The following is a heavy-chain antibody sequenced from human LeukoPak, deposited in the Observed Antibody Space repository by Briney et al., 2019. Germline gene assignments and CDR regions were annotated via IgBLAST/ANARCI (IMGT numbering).Heavy chain of an antibody. CDR2: IIPIFGTA. V-gene: IGHV1-69*13. D-gene: IGHD3-10*01. J-gene: IGHJ4*02. Sequence: SVKVSCKASGGTFSSYAISWVRQAPGQGLEWMGGIIPIFGTANYAQKFQGRVTITADESTSTAYMELSSLRSEDTAVYYCARYDHSSGSCPYWGQGTLVTVSS. CDR3: ARYDHSSGSCPY. CDR1: GGTFSSYA.